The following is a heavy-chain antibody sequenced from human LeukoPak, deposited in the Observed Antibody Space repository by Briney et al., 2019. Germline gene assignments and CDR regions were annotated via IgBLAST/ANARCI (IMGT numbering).Heavy chain of an antibody. J-gene: IGHJ5*02. CDR2: INWNGGST. D-gene: IGHD6-13*01. CDR1: GFTFSSYG. Sequence: GGSLRLSCAASGFTFSSYGMSWVRQAPGKGLEWVSGINWNGGSTGYADSVKGRFTISRDNAKNSLYLQMNSLRAEDTALYYCARSSSSWRTNWFDPWGQGTLVTVSS. CDR3: ARSSSSWRTNWFDP. V-gene: IGHV3-20*04.